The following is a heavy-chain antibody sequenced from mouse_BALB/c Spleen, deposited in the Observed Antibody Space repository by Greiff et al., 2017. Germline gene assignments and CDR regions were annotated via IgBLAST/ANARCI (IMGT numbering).Heavy chain of an antibody. CDR3: ARDRYGSSPFAY. CDR2: ISDGGSYT. V-gene: IGHV5-4*02. CDR1: GFTFSDYY. J-gene: IGHJ3*01. D-gene: IGHD1-1*01. Sequence: EVMLVESGGGLVKPGGSLKLSCAASGFTFSDYYMYWVRQTPEKRLEWVATISDGGSYTYYPDSVKGRFTISRDNAKNNLYLQMSSLKSEDTAMYYCARDRYGSSPFAYWGQGTLVTVSA.